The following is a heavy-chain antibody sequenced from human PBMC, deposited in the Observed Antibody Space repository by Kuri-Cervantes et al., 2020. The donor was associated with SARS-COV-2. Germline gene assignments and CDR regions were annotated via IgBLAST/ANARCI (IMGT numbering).Heavy chain of an antibody. CDR2: ISYDGSNK. D-gene: IGHD2-21*01. Sequence: GESLKISCAASGFTFSSYAMHWVRQAPGKGLEWVAVISYDGSNKYYADSVKGRFTISRDNSKNTLYLQMNSLRAEDTAVYYCARADLSDFAFDIWGQGTMVTVSS. CDR3: ARADLSDFAFDI. J-gene: IGHJ3*02. CDR1: GFTFSSYA. V-gene: IGHV3-30-3*01.